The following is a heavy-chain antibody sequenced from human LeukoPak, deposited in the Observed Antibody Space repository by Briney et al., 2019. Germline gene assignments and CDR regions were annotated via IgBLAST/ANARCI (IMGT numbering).Heavy chain of an antibody. V-gene: IGHV1-46*02. J-gene: IGHJ4*02. CDR1: GYTFNNYY. Sequence: GASVRVSCRASGYTFNNYYIHWVRQAPGQGLEWMGIINPSGGGTSYAQRFQGRVTVTRDTSTSTVYMDPNNLRSDDTAVYYCARERGYSGSYDYWGQGTLVTVSS. CDR3: ARERGYSGSYDY. CDR2: INPSGGGT. D-gene: IGHD1-26*01.